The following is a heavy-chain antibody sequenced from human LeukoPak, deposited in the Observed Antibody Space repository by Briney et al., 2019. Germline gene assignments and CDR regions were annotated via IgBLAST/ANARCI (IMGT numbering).Heavy chain of an antibody. J-gene: IGHJ4*02. D-gene: IGHD6-13*01. CDR1: GFTFSIYS. Sequence: PGGSLRLSCAASGFTFSIYSMNWVRQAPGKGLECVSSLTISRIYIYYADSVKGRFTISRDNAKSSLYLQMNSLTAEDTAVYYCARDGSYSSSWYFDSWGQGTLVTVSS. CDR3: ARDGSYSSSWYFDS. CDR2: LTISRIYI. V-gene: IGHV3-21*01.